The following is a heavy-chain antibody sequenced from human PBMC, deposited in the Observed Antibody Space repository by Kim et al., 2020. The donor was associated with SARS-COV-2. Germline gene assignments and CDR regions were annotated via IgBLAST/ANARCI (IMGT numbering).Heavy chain of an antibody. D-gene: IGHD2-15*01. V-gene: IGHV3-74*01. Sequence: GGSLRLSCAASGFTFSSYWMHWVRQAPGKGLVWVSRINSDGSSTSYADSVKGRFTISRDNAKNTLYLQMNSLRAEDTAVYYCARVPRRYCSGGSCYSHFDYWGQGTLVTVSS. J-gene: IGHJ4*02. CDR1: GFTFSSYW. CDR3: ARVPRRYCSGGSCYSHFDY. CDR2: INSDGSST.